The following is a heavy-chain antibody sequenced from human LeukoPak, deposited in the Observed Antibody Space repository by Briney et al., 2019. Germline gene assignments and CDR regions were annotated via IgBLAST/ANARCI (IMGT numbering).Heavy chain of an antibody. D-gene: IGHD1-26*01. V-gene: IGHV3-53*01. CDR2: IQSGGTT. Sequence: GGSLRLSCAASGLTVSSDYMNWVRQAPGKGLEWVSVIQSGGTTYYADSVKGRFTISRDISKNTLYLQMDSLRAEDTAVYYCAREPWGAKGAAWGMDVWGQGTTVTVSS. CDR3: AREPWGAKGAAWGMDV. J-gene: IGHJ6*02. CDR1: GLTVSSDY.